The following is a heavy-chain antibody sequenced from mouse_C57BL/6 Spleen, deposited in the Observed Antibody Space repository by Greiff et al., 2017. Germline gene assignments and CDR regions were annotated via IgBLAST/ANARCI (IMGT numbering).Heavy chain of an antibody. CDR2: IDPEDGET. V-gene: IGHV14-2*01. J-gene: IGHJ3*01. CDR3: AGSDVYVPFAY. CDR1: GFNINDYY. D-gene: IGHD2-3*01. Sequence: VQLQQSGAELVKPGASVKLSCTASGFNINDYYMHWVKQRTEQGLEWIGRIDPEDGETKYAPKFQGKATITAETSSTTAYLLLSSLTSEDTAVYYGAGSDVYVPFAYWGKGTLVTVSA.